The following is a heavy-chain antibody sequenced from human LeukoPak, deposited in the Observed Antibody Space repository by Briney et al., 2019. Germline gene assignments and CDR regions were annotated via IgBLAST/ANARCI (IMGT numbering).Heavy chain of an antibody. CDR2: INPSGGST. CDR3: ARVIFRWMVNDGFDI. Sequence: VASVKVSCKASGYTFTSYYMHWVRQAPGQGLEWMGIINPSGGSTSYAQKFQGRVTMTRDMSTSTVYMELSSLRSEDTAVYYCARVIFRWMVNDGFDIWGQGTMVTVSS. D-gene: IGHD3-3*01. V-gene: IGHV1-46*01. CDR1: GYTFTSYY. J-gene: IGHJ3*02.